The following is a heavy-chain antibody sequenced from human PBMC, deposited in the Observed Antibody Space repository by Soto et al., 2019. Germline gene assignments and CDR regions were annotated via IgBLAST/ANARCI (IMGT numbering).Heavy chain of an antibody. CDR3: ARLSGCNNGVCYRFDY. Sequence: PGESLKISCKGSGYSFPSYWIGWVRQMPGKGREWMGIVYPGDSDTRYSPSFQGQVTISADKSISPAYLQWSSLKASDTAMYYCARLSGCNNGVCYRFDYWGQGTLVTVSS. J-gene: IGHJ4*02. V-gene: IGHV5-51*01. D-gene: IGHD2-8*01. CDR2: VYPGDSDT. CDR1: GYSFPSYW.